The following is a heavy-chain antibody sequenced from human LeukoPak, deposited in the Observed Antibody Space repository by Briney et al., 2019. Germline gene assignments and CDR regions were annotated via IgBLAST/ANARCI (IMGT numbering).Heavy chain of an antibody. D-gene: IGHD2-21*01. Sequence: KPSETLSLTCTVSGGSISSYYWSWIRQPPGKGLEWVGYISYSGSTNYNPSLTSRVTISVDTSKNQFSLKLPSVPAADTAVYYCASAVPHMVVNQHDAFDIWGQWTMVTVSS. CDR2: ISYSGST. CDR1: GGSISSYY. V-gene: IGHV4-59*01. CDR3: ASAVPHMVVNQHDAFDI. J-gene: IGHJ3*02.